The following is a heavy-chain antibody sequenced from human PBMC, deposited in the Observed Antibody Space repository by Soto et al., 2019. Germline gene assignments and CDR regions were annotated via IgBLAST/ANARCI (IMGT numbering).Heavy chain of an antibody. CDR3: ARESRRGCGYSCYGFDF. D-gene: IGHD5-12*01. CDR1: GGSIGTGSYY. CDR2: IYYSGST. J-gene: IGHJ4*02. V-gene: IGHV4-31*03. Sequence: QVQLQESGPGLVKPSQTLSLTCTVSGGSIGTGSYYWSWIRQHPGKGLEWIGYIYYSGSTYYKSSLRSRVTISVDTSKSRFSRNLSSVTAADTAVYFCARESRRGCGYSCYGFDFWGQGAQVTVSS.